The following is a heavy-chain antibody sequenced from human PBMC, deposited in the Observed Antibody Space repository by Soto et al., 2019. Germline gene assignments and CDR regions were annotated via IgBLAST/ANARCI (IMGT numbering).Heavy chain of an antibody. CDR2: ISDSGGST. D-gene: IGHD2-2*01. Sequence: GGPLRHPCQASGFPFSNDAMSWVRQSPGKGLEWVSTISDSGGSTYYADSVKGRFTISRDNSKNTLYLQMNSLRAEDTAVYYCAKRSNTPAAMKSPFDYWGQGTLVTVSS. CDR1: GFPFSNDA. J-gene: IGHJ4*02. CDR3: AKRSNTPAAMKSPFDY. V-gene: IGHV3-23*01.